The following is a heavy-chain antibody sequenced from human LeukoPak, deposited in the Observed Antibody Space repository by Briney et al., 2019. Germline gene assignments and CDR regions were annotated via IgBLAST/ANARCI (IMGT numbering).Heavy chain of an antibody. CDR2: INPNSGGT. J-gene: IGHJ6*02. Sequence: ASVKVSCKASGYTFTGYYMHWVRQAPGQGLEWMGWINPNSGGTNYAQKFQGRVTMTRDTSISTAYMELSRLRSDDTAVYYCARDLARKWPDRDYYYYYGMDVWGQGTTVTVSS. V-gene: IGHV1-2*02. CDR3: ARDLARKWPDRDYYYYYGMDV. D-gene: IGHD5-12*01. CDR1: GYTFTGYY.